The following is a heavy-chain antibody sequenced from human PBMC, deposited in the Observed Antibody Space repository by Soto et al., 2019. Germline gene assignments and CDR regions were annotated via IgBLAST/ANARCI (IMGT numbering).Heavy chain of an antibody. Sequence: SETLSLTCTVSGGSISSSSYYWGWIRQPPGKGLEWIGSIYYSGSTYYNPSLKSRVTISVDTSKNQFSLKLSSVTAADTAVYYCARSYCSGGSRYSVVAYWGQGTLVTVSS. CDR2: IYYSGST. CDR3: ARSYCSGGSRYSVVAY. D-gene: IGHD2-15*01. V-gene: IGHV4-39*01. CDR1: GGSISSSSYY. J-gene: IGHJ4*02.